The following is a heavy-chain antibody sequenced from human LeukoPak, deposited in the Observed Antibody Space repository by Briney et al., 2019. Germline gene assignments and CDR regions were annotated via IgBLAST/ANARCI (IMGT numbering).Heavy chain of an antibody. V-gene: IGHV3-23*01. Sequence: GGSLRLSCAASGFTFSSYSMNWVRQAPGKGLEWVSAISGSGGSTYYADSVKGRFTISRDNSKDTLYLQMNSLRAEDTAVYYCAKRDVDTGTFDYWGQRTLVTVSS. CDR1: GFTFSSYS. CDR2: ISGSGGST. J-gene: IGHJ4*02. D-gene: IGHD5-18*01. CDR3: AKRDVDTGTFDY.